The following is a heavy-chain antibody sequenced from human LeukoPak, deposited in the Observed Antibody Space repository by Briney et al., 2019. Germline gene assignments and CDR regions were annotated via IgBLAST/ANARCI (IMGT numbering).Heavy chain of an antibody. V-gene: IGHV3-7*03. J-gene: IGHJ6*04. Sequence: GGSLRLSCAASGFTFSSYRMSWVRQAPGKGLEWVANIKQDGSEKYYVDSVKGRFTISRDNAKNSLYLQMNSLRAEDTAVYYCARECHSGYDCDPIMDVWGKGTTVTVSS. D-gene: IGHD5-12*01. CDR1: GFTFSSYR. CDR2: IKQDGSEK. CDR3: ARECHSGYDCDPIMDV.